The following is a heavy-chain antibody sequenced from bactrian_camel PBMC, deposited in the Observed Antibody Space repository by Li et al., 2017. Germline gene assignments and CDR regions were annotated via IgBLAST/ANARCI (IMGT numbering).Heavy chain of an antibody. J-gene: IGHJ4*01. V-gene: IGHV3S63*01. Sequence: HVQLVESGGGSVQAGGSLRLSCTASGFTFDDSDMGWFRQAPGKKRMGVAGIFQIGGETYYADSVKGRFTISRDVAKSTVYLQMNSLKPEDTAMYYCAADSAVVPGEELLPDLNYWGQGTQVTVS. CDR3: AADSAVVPGEELLPDLNY. CDR2: IFQIGGET. CDR1: GFTFDDSD. D-gene: IGHD6*01.